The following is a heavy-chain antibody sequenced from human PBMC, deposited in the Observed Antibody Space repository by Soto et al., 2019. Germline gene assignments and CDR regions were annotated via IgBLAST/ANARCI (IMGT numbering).Heavy chain of an antibody. V-gene: IGHV1-18*01. J-gene: IGHJ5*02. Sequence: GASVKVSCKASCYTFSNYCFNWVRQAPGQGLEWVGWISAYNGNTEYAQRLQGRVTMTTDTSTNTAYMELRSLRADDTAVYYCARDRRGITVFGVIIRQNDWFDPWGQGTLVTVSS. CDR2: ISAYNGNT. CDR1: CYTFSNYC. D-gene: IGHD3-3*01. CDR3: ARDRRGITVFGVIIRQNDWFDP.